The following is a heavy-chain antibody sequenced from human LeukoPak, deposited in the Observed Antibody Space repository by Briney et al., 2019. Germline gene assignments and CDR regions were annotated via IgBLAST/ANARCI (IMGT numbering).Heavy chain of an antibody. CDR2: INHSGST. Sequence: SETLSLTCAVYGGSFSGYYWSWIRQPPGKGLEWIGEINHSGSTNYNPSHKSRVTISVDTSKNQFSLKLSSVTAADTAFYYCASQGHHGKIVGTTLSYFYMDVWGKGTTVTVSS. V-gene: IGHV4-34*01. CDR3: ASQGHHGKIVGTTLSYFYMDV. CDR1: GGSFSGYY. D-gene: IGHD1-26*01. J-gene: IGHJ6*03.